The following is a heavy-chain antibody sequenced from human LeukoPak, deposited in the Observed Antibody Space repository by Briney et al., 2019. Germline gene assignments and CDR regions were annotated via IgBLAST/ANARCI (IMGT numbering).Heavy chain of an antibody. D-gene: IGHD3-16*01. CDR2: INHNGNVN. CDR3: ARGGGLDV. Sequence: LPGGSLRLSCAASGFTFSSYGMHWVRQAPGKGLEWVASINHNGNVNYYVDSVKGRFTISRDNAKNSLYLQMSNLRAEDTAVYFCARGGGLDVWGQGATVTVSS. V-gene: IGHV3-7*03. CDR1: GFTFSSYG. J-gene: IGHJ6*02.